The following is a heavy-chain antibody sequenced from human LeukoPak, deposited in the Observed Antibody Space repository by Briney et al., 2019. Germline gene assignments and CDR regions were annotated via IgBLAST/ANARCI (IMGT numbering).Heavy chain of an antibody. Sequence: GGSLRRSCAASGFIFSRHWMTWVRRAPGKGLEWLGNIKEDGSEQYYAESMRGRFTISRDNVNNILYLQLNSLRFDDTGVYYCVRETQAGITDFDYWGQGTLVTVSS. CDR2: IKEDGSEQ. V-gene: IGHV3-7*01. CDR3: VRETQAGITDFDY. D-gene: IGHD4-23*01. J-gene: IGHJ4*01. CDR1: GFIFSRHW.